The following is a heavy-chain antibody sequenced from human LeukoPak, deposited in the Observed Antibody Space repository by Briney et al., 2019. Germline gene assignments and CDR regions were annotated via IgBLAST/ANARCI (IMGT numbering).Heavy chain of an antibody. CDR1: GGSISSYY. V-gene: IGHV4-59*01. CDR3: ARVRRSAVAGLWLDY. Sequence: GSLRLSCTVSGGSISSYYWSWIRQPPGKGLEWIGYIYYSGSTNYNPSLKSRVTISVDTSKNQFSLKLSSVTAADTAVYYCARVRRSAVAGLWLDYWGQGTLVTVSS. D-gene: IGHD6-19*01. CDR2: IYYSGST. J-gene: IGHJ4*02.